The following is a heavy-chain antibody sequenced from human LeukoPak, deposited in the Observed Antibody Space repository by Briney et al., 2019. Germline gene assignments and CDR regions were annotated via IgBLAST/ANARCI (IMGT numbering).Heavy chain of an antibody. J-gene: IGHJ4*02. CDR3: ATPSHGTGFDY. CDR1: GFTVSSNY. D-gene: IGHD1-1*01. CDR2: IYSGGST. V-gene: IGHV3-66*04. Sequence: GGSLRLSCAASGFTVSSNYMSWVRQAPGKGLEWVSVIYSGGSTYYADSVKGRFTISRDNSKNTLYLQMNSLRAEDTAVYYCATPSHGTGFDYWGQGTLVTVSS.